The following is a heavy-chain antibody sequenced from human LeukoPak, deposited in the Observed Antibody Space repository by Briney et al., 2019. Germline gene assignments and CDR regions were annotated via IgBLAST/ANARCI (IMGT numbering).Heavy chain of an antibody. D-gene: IGHD4-17*01. CDR2: ISAYNGNT. CDR1: GYTFTSYG. J-gene: IGHJ4*02. Sequence: ASVKVSCKASGYTFTSYGISWVRQAPGQGLEWMGWISAYNGNTNYAQKLQGRVTMATDTSTSTAYMELRSLRSDDTAVYYCARDPAHYGDRSFDYWGQGTLVTVSS. V-gene: IGHV1-18*01. CDR3: ARDPAHYGDRSFDY.